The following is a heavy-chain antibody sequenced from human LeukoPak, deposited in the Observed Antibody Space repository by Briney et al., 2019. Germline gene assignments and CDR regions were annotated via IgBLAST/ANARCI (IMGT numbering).Heavy chain of an antibody. J-gene: IGHJ4*02. CDR3: AREHSYYDSSGYYYGSGYFDY. CDR2: IYYSGST. V-gene: IGHV4-59*01. D-gene: IGHD3-22*01. CDR1: GGSMSTYY. Sequence: SETLSLTCTVSGGSMSTYYWSWIRQPPGKGLEWIGYIYYSGSTNYNPPLKSRVIISVDTSKSQFSMKLSSVTAADTAVYSCAREHSYYDSSGYYYGSGYFDYWGQGTLVTVSS.